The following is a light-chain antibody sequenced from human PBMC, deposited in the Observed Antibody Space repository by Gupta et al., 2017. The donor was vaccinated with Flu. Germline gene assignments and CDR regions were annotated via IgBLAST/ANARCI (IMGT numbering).Light chain of an antibody. Sequence: NFMLTQPHSVSESPGKTVPISCTRSSGSIASNYVQWYQQRPGSSPTTVIYEDNQSPSGVPDRFSCSIDSSSNSASLTISGLNTEDEADYYCQSYDSSNQGVVFGGGTKLTVL. CDR3: QSYDSSNQGVV. V-gene: IGLV6-57*01. CDR1: SGSIASNY. CDR2: EDN. J-gene: IGLJ2*01.